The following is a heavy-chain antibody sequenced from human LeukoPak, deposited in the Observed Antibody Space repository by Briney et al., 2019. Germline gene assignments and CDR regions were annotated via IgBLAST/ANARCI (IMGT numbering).Heavy chain of an antibody. CDR1: GFTFSSYS. CDR2: ISSSSSYI. D-gene: IGHD2-15*01. J-gene: IGHJ4*02. V-gene: IGHV3-21*01. Sequence: PGGSLRLSCAASGFTFSSYSMNWVRQAPGKGLEWVSSISSSSSYIYFADSVKGRFTISRDNAKNSLYLQMNSLRAEDTAVYYCARNPTPYCSGGSCSNYWGQGTLVTVSS. CDR3: ARNPTPYCSGGSCSNY.